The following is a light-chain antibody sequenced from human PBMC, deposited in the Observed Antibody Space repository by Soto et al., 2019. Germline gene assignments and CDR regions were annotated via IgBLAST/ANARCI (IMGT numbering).Light chain of an antibody. Sequence: QSALTQPASVSGCPGQSITISCSGTSSDIGAYDHVAWFQQFPGKTPKLVIYSVSNRPSGVSYSFSGSKSGNTASLTISGLQADDEADYYCISYTVSRSYVFGPGTKVTVL. CDR2: SVS. V-gene: IGLV2-14*01. CDR3: ISYTVSRSYV. J-gene: IGLJ1*01. CDR1: SSDIGAYDH.